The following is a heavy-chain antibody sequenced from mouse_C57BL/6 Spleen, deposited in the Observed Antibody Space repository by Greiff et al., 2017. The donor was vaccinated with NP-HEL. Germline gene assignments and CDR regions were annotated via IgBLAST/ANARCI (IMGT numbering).Heavy chain of an antibody. J-gene: IGHJ3*01. CDR1: GYTFTSYW. Sequence: QVQLQQPGAELIKPGASVKLSCKASGYTFTSYWMHWVKQRPGQGLEWIGMIHPNSGITNYNEKFKSKATLTVDKSSSTAYMQLSSLTSEDSAVYYCAREEGGNVVFAYWGQGTLVTVSA. CDR2: IHPNSGIT. CDR3: AREEGGNVVFAY. D-gene: IGHD1-3*01. V-gene: IGHV1-64*01.